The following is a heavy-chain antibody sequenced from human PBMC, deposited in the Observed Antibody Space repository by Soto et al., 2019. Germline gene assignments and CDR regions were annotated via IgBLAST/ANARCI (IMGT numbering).Heavy chain of an antibody. Sequence: GGSLRLSCAASGFTFSTYGMSWVRQAPGKGLEWVASISAGTGSTYYADSVKGRFTISRDKSKNTLYLQIDSLRAEDTALYYCAKANIASGGRKHFFDYWGQGTPDPVSS. D-gene: IGHD6-13*01. CDR3: AKANIASGGRKHFFDY. CDR2: ISAGTGST. J-gene: IGHJ4*02. CDR1: GFTFSTYG. V-gene: IGHV3-23*01.